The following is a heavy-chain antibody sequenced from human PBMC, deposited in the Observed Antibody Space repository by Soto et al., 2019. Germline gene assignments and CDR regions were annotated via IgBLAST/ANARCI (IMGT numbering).Heavy chain of an antibody. CDR3: ARGNCSGGSCYSAFDI. J-gene: IGHJ3*02. CDR2: INPNSGGT. V-gene: IGHV1-2*04. Sequence: ASVKVSCKASGYTFTGYYMHWVRQAPGQGLEWMGWINPNSGGTNYAQKFQGWVTMTRDTSISTAYMELSRLRSDDTAVYYCARGNCSGGSCYSAFDIWGQGTMVTVSS. D-gene: IGHD2-15*01. CDR1: GYTFTGYY.